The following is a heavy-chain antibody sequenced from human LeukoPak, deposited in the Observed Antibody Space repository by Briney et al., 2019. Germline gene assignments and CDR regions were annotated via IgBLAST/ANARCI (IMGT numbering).Heavy chain of an antibody. CDR1: GITFSRYG. CDR2: IRYDGSIK. Sequence: GGSLRLSCAASGITFSRYGMHWVRQAPGKGLEWVTFIRYDGSIKYYADSVKGRVTISRDNSKNTLYLQMNSLRAEDTAVYYCARWEGSYYYDSSGYSLNWYFDLWGRGTLVTVSS. D-gene: IGHD3-22*01. V-gene: IGHV3-30*02. J-gene: IGHJ2*01. CDR3: ARWEGSYYYDSSGYSLNWYFDL.